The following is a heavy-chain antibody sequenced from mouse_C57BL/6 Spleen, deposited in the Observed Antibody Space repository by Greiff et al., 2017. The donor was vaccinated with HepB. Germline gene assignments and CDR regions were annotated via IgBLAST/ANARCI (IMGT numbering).Heavy chain of an antibody. CDR3: AREGYSTFSDY. D-gene: IGHD2-5*01. CDR2: IYPGDGDT. CDR1: GYAFSSYW. V-gene: IGHV1-80*01. J-gene: IGHJ2*01. Sequence: QVQLKQSGAELVKPGASVKISCKASGYAFSSYWMNWVKQRPGKGLEWIGQIYPGDGDTNYNGKFKGKATLTADKSSSTAYMQLSSLTSEDSAVYFCAREGYSTFSDYWGQGTTLTVSS.